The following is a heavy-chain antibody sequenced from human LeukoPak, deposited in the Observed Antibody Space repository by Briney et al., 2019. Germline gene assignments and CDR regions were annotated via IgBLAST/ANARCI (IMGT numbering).Heavy chain of an antibody. CDR2: ISGRGDST. Sequence: PGGSLRLPCAASGFTFSSFAMSWVRQAPGKGLEWVSVISGRGDSTYYADSVKGRFTISRDNSKSTVYLQMNSLRAEDTAVYYCARETGDFDSWGQGTLVIVSS. D-gene: IGHD7-27*01. V-gene: IGHV3-23*01. J-gene: IGHJ4*02. CDR3: ARETGDFDS. CDR1: GFTFSSFA.